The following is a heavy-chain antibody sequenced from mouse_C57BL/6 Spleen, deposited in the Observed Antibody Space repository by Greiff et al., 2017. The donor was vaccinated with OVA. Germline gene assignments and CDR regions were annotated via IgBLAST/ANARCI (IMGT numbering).Heavy chain of an antibody. Sequence: VQLQQSGPELVKPGASVKIPCKASGNTFTDYNMDWVKQSHGKSLEWIGDINPNNGGTIYNQKFKGKATLTVDKSSSTAYMELRSLTSEDTAVYYCARRTRGRDAMDYWGQGTSVTVSS. CDR2: INPNNGGT. J-gene: IGHJ4*01. CDR3: ARRTRGRDAMDY. V-gene: IGHV1-18*01. CDR1: GNTFTDYN. D-gene: IGHD3-1*01.